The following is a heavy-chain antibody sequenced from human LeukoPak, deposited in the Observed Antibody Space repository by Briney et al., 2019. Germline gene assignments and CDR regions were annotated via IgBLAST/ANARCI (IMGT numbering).Heavy chain of an antibody. V-gene: IGHV1-18*01. CDR2: ISAYNGNT. D-gene: IGHD6-6*01. J-gene: IGHJ4*02. Sequence: ASVKVSCKGSGYTFTSYSISWVRQPPGQGLEWMGWISAYNGNTNYAQKLQGRVTMTTDTSTSTAYMELRSLRSDDTAVYYCASQWQLEGFDYWGQGTLVTVSS. CDR1: GYTFTSYS. CDR3: ASQWQLEGFDY.